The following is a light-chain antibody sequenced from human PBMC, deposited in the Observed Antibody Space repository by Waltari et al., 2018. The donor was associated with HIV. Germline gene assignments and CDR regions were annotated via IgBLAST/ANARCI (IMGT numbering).Light chain of an antibody. J-gene: IGLJ1*01. Sequence: QSALTQPASVSGFPGPSITISCTGSRSDVVSYNYVSWYQQHPGKAPKLLIYDVSKRPSGVSNRFSGSKSGNTASLTISGLQAEDEADYYCCSYAGSNTYLFGTGTEVTVL. CDR1: RSDVVSYNY. CDR2: DVS. V-gene: IGLV2-23*02. CDR3: CSYAGSNTYL.